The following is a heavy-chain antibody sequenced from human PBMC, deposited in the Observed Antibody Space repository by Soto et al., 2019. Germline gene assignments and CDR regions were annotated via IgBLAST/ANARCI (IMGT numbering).Heavy chain of an antibody. J-gene: IGHJ1*01. CDR3: PVAACISSD. V-gene: IGHV3-11*06. Sequence: VGDLLLLCSSPCFPFDELYMSVGRHAPGKGLEWVSYISSSSSYTNYADSVKGRFTISRDNAKNSLYLQMNSLRAEDTAVSYCPVAACISSDWGQAT. CDR2: ISSSSSYT. CDR1: CFPFDELY.